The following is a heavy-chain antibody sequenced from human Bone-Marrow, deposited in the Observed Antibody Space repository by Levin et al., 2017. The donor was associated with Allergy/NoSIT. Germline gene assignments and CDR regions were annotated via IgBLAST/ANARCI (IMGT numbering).Heavy chain of an antibody. V-gene: IGHV1-69*13. Sequence: ASVKVSCKASGGIFRNFVFTWVRQAPGQGLEWMGNITPLFGTTKYAQNLQGRVTIAADESTSTAYMELSSLRFDDTAVYYCARLTGDDGFEIWGQGTMVTVSS. CDR1: GGIFRNFV. CDR3: ARLTGDDGFEI. D-gene: IGHD7-27*01. CDR2: ITPLFGTT. J-gene: IGHJ3*02.